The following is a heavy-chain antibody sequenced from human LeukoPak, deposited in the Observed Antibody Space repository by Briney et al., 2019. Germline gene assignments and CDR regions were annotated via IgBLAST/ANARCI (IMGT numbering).Heavy chain of an antibody. CDR1: GFTFSSYS. J-gene: IGHJ4*02. V-gene: IGHV3-21*01. CDR2: ISSSSSYI. D-gene: IGHD6-19*01. CDR3: ARDMGEQWKEY. Sequence: GGSLRLSCAASGFTFSSYSMNWVRQAPGKGLEWVSSISSSSSYIYYADSVKGRFTISRDNAKNSLYLQMNSLRAEDTAVYSCARDMGEQWKEYWGQGPLVTVSS.